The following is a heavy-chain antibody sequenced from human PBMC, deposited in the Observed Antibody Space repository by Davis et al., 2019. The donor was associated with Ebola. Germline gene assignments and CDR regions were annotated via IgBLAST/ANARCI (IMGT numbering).Heavy chain of an antibody. CDR3: ARSGQVGEADY. V-gene: IGHV3-23*01. Sequence: GESLKISCETSGFIFRNYVMSWVRQAPGKGLEWVSTFGTGGDTYYAASVKGRFTISRDNAKNSLYLQMNSLRDEDTAVYYCARSGQVGEADYWGQGTLVTVSS. CDR2: FGTGGDT. J-gene: IGHJ4*02. D-gene: IGHD3-10*01. CDR1: GFIFRNYV.